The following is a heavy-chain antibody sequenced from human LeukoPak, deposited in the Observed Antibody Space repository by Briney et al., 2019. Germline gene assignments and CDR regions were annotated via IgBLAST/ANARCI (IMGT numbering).Heavy chain of an antibody. J-gene: IGHJ4*02. Sequence: ASVKVSCKASGYTFTGYGISWVRQAPGQGLEWMGWISAYNGNTNYAQKLQGRVTMTTDTSTSTAYMELRSLRSDDTAVYYCARDVIFGVVIHFDYWGQGTLVTVSS. D-gene: IGHD3-3*01. CDR3: ARDVIFGVVIHFDY. CDR1: GYTFTGYG. CDR2: ISAYNGNT. V-gene: IGHV1-18*01.